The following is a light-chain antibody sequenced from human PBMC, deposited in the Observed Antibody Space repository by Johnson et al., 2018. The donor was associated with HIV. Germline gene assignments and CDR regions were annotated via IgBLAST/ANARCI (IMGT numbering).Light chain of an antibody. J-gene: IGLJ1*01. CDR1: SSNIGNNY. CDR2: ENN. CDR3: GTWDSSLNLFV. Sequence: QSVLTQPPSVSAAPGQKVTISCSGSSSNIGNNYVSWYQQLPGTAPKLLIYENNKRPSGIPDRFSGSKSGTSATLGITGLQTGDEADYYCGTWDSSLNLFVFGTGTKVPVL. V-gene: IGLV1-51*02.